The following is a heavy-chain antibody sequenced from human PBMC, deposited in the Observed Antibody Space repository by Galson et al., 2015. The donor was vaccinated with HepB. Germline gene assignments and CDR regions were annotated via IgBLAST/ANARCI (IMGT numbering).Heavy chain of an antibody. J-gene: IGHJ5*02. CDR1: GEAFTGYF. CDR2: INHGGGT. V-gene: IGHV4-34*01. CDR3: ARERSFGVAHYDL. Sequence: ETLSLTCAVYGEAFTGYFWAWIRQPPGKGLEWIGEINHGGGTNYNPSLKSRATISIDMFKTQFSLNLSSVTAADTGVYYCARERSFGVAHYDLWGQGTLVTVSS. D-gene: IGHD3-3*01.